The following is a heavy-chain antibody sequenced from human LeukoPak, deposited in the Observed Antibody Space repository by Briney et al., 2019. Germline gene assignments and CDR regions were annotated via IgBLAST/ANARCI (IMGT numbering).Heavy chain of an antibody. J-gene: IGHJ6*02. V-gene: IGHV3-21*01. CDR1: GFTFSSYS. Sequence: GGSLRLSCAASGFTFSSYSMNWVRQAPGKGLEGVSSISSSSSYIYYADSVKGRFTISRDNAKNSLYLQMNSLRAEDTAVYYCARAASYYYYYYGMDVWGQGTTVTVSS. CDR3: ARAASYYYYYYGMDV. CDR2: ISSSSSYI. D-gene: IGHD2-2*01.